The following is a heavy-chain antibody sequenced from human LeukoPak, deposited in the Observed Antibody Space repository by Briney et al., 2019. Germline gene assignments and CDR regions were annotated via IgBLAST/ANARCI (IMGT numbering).Heavy chain of an antibody. Sequence: SQTLSLTCTVSGGSISSGGYYWSWIRQHPGKGLEWIGYIYYSGSTYYSPSLKSRVTISVDTSKNQFSLKLSSVTAADTAVYYWGRARPYCSTPSGRFYYTHYGMEVGGQGPTVPVSS. CDR1: GGSISSGGYY. D-gene: IGHD2-2*01. CDR2: IYYSGST. J-gene: IGHJ6*02. V-gene: IGHV4-31*03. CDR3: GRARPYCSTPSGRFYYTHYGMEV.